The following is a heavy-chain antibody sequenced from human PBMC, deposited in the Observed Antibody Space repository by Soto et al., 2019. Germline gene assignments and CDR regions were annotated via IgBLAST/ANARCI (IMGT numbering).Heavy chain of an antibody. CDR3: AKDKGYNWNDVAAFDI. Sequence: VQLVESGGGLVQPGKSLRISCAASGFTFHDFAMHWVRQAPGKGLEWVSGISWNSGSMGYADSVNGRVTISRDNAMNSLYLQMNSLRAEDTALYYCAKDKGYNWNDVAAFDIWGQGTVVTVSS. CDR1: GFTFHDFA. D-gene: IGHD1-20*01. V-gene: IGHV3-9*01. J-gene: IGHJ3*02. CDR2: ISWNSGSM.